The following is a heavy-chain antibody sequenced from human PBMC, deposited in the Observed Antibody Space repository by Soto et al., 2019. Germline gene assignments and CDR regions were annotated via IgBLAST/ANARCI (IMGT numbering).Heavy chain of an antibody. CDR2: ISGSGGST. CDR1: GFTFSSYA. J-gene: IGHJ4*02. D-gene: IGHD6-19*01. Sequence: EVQLLESGGGLVQPGGSLRLSCAASGFTFSSYAMSWVRQAPGKGLEWVSAISGSGGSTYYADSVKGRFTISRDNSKNTLYLQMNSLRAEDTAVYYCAKGAIGRLYGSGWYLGAIDYWGQGTLVTVSS. CDR3: AKGAIGRLYGSGWYLGAIDY. V-gene: IGHV3-23*01.